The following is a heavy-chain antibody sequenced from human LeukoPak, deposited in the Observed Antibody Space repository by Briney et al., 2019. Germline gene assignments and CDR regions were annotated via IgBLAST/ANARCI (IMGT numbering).Heavy chain of an antibody. CDR1: GYTFTGYY. D-gene: IGHD3-22*01. V-gene: IGHV1-2*02. Sequence: GASVKVSCKASGYTFTGYYMHWVRQAPGQGPEWMGWINPNSGGTNYAQKFQGRVTMTRDTSISTAYMELSRLRSDDTAVYYCARDWGVVVNNWFDPWGQGTLVTVSS. J-gene: IGHJ5*02. CDR2: INPNSGGT. CDR3: ARDWGVVVNNWFDP.